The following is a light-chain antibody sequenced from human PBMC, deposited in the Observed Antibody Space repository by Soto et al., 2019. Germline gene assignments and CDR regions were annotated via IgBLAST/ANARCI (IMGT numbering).Light chain of an antibody. CDR2: GAS. CDR3: QQYGGSPLFT. V-gene: IGKV3-20*01. CDR1: QSVTNSF. J-gene: IGKJ3*01. Sequence: EIVLAQSPGTLSLSPGERATLSCRASQSVTNSFLAWYQQKPGQAPRLLIYGASRRATGIPDRFTGSGSGTDFTLTISRLEPEDFAVYSCQQYGGSPLFTFGPGTRVDFK.